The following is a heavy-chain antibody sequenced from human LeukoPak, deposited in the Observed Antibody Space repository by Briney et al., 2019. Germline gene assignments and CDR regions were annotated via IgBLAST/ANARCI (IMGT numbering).Heavy chain of an antibody. D-gene: IGHD3-22*01. CDR3: ARGRYYDREGRAFDT. V-gene: IGHV4-59*01. Sequence: SETLSLTCTVSGGSISSYYWSWIRQPPGKGLEWIGYIYYSGSTNYNPSLKSRVTISVDTSKNQFSLKLSSVTAADTAVYYCARGRYYDREGRAFDTWGQGTMVTVSS. CDR2: IYYSGST. CDR1: GGSISSYY. J-gene: IGHJ3*02.